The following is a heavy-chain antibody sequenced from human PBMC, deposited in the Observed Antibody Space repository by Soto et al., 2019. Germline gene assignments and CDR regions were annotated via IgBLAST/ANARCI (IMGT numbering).Heavy chain of an antibody. V-gene: IGHV4-39*01. Sequence: LPHSVADGTIISRGCHRVRIRQPPGKGLEWIGSIYYSGSTYYNPSLKSRVTISVDTSKNQFSLKLSSVTAVVLDVYDGTRSPLGIAVVIVACWG. CDR2: IYYSGST. D-gene: IGHD6-19*01. CDR1: DGTIISRGCH. J-gene: IGHJ6*01. CDR3: TRSPLGIAVVIVAC.